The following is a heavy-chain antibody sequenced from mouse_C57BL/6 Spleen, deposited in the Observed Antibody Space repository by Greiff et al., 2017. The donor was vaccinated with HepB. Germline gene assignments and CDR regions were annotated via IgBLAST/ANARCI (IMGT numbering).Heavy chain of an antibody. CDR3: ARKYLDY. V-gene: IGHV5-6*01. CDR1: GFTFSSYG. J-gene: IGHJ2*01. CDR2: ISSGGSYT. Sequence: EVQGVEPGGDLVKPGGSLKLSCAASGFTFSSYGMSWVRQTPDKRLEWVATISSGGSYTYYPDSVKGRFTISRDNAKNTLYLQMSSLKSEDTAVYYCARKYLDYWGQGTTLTVSS.